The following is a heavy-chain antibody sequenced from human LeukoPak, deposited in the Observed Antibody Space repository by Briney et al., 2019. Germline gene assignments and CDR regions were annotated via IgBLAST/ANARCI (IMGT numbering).Heavy chain of an antibody. CDR3: ARLPPGPLDAFDI. V-gene: IGHV4-59*01. J-gene: IGHJ3*02. CDR2: IYYSGST. Sequence: SETLSLTCTVSGGSISSYYWSWIRQPPGKGLEWIGYIYYSGSTNYNPSPKSRVTISVDTSKNQFSLKLSSVTAADTAVYYCARLPPGPLDAFDIWGQGTMVTVSS. CDR1: GGSISSYY.